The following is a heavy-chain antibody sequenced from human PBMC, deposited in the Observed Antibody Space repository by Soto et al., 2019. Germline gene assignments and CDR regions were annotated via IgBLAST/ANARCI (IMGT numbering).Heavy chain of an antibody. CDR1: GYTFTSCA. CDR3: AREGTYCGGDCYSDY. V-gene: IGHV1-18*01. D-gene: IGHD2-21*02. CDR2: ISVYNGNT. J-gene: IGHJ4*02. Sequence: ASVKVSCKASGYTFTSCAISWFRQAPGQGLEWMGWISVYNGNTNYAQKFQGRVTMTTDTSTGTAYMELRSLRSDDTAVYYCAREGTYCGGDCYSDYWGQGTLVTVSS.